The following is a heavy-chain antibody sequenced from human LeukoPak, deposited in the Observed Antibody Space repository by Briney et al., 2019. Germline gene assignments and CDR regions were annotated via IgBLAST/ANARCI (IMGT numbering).Heavy chain of an antibody. CDR3: ASLAAAGRAPFDY. CDR2: IYHSGST. CDR1: GGSISSSNW. J-gene: IGHJ4*02. D-gene: IGHD6-13*01. Sequence: SETLSLTCAVSGGSISSSNWWSWVRQPPGKGLEWIGEIYHSGSTSYNPSLKSRVTISVDKSKNQFSLKLSSVTAADTAVYYCASLAAAGRAPFDYWGQGTLVTVSS. V-gene: IGHV4-4*02.